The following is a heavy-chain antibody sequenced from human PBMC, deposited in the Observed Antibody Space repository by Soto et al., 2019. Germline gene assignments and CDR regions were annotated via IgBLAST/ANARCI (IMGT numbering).Heavy chain of an antibody. Sequence: GSLRLSCAASGFTFSSYAMSWVRQAPGKGLEWVSAISGSGGSTYYADSVKGRFTTSTDNSTTTLYLQMNSLTAEDTAVYYCPKEGPIYFCSGYYYKSPKHPAFAIWRQGTIVTVSS. D-gene: IGHD3-22*01. CDR1: GFTFSSYA. CDR2: ISGSGGST. J-gene: IGHJ3*02. V-gene: IGHV3-23*01. CDR3: PKEGPIYFCSGYYYKSPKHPAFAI.